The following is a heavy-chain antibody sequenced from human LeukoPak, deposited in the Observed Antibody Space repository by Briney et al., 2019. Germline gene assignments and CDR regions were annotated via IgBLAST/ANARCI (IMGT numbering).Heavy chain of an antibody. CDR1: GFTFSDYY. J-gene: IGHJ4*02. D-gene: IGHD3-22*01. CDR3: ARPVYDSSGYYPY. V-gene: IGHV3-11*01. Sequence: GGSLRLSCAASGFTFSDYYMSWIRQAPGKGLEWVSYISSSGSTIYYAGSVKGRFTTSRDNAKNSLYLQMNSLRAEDTAVYYCARPVYDSSGYYPYWGQRTLVTVSS. CDR2: ISSSGSTI.